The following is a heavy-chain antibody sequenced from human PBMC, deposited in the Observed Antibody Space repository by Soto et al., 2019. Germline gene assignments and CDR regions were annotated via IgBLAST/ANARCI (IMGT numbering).Heavy chain of an antibody. J-gene: IGHJ4*02. D-gene: IGHD3-10*01. CDR3: ASPAHSGSGGGFDY. CDR1: GFTFSDYY. Sequence: QVQLVESGGGLVKPGGSLRLSCAASGFTFSDYYMSWIRQTPGKGLEWVSYISGSSSYTNYADSVKGRFTISRDNAKNSLYLQMNSLTAEDTAVYYCASPAHSGSGGGFDYWGQGTLVTVSS. CDR2: ISGSSSYT. V-gene: IGHV3-11*05.